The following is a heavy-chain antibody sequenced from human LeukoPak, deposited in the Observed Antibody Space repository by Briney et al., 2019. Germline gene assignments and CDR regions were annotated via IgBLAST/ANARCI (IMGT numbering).Heavy chain of an antibody. V-gene: IGHV4-59*08. Sequence: SETLSLTCTVSGGSISSYYWSWIRQPPGKGLEWIGYIYYSGSTNYNPSLKSRVTISVDTSKNQFSLKLSSVTAADTAVYYCATTENSSGWFGYWGQGALVTVSS. J-gene: IGHJ4*02. CDR3: ATTENSSGWFGY. CDR2: IYYSGST. D-gene: IGHD6-19*01. CDR1: GGSISSYY.